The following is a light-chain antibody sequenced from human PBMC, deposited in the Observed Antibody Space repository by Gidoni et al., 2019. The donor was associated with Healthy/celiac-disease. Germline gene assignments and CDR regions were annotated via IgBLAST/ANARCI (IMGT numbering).Light chain of an antibody. V-gene: IGLV1-44*01. J-gene: IGLJ2*01. CDR3: AAWDDSLNVVV. CDR1: SSHIGSNT. CDR2: SNN. Sequence: QSVLTQPPSASGAPGQRVTISWSGSSSHIGSNTVNWYQQRPGTAPKRLIYSNNQRPAGVPDRFSGSKAGTSASLAISGLQSEDEADYYCAAWDDSLNVVVFGGGTKLTVL.